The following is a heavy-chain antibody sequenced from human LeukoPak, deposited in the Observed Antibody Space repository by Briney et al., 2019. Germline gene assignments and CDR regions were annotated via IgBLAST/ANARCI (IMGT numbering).Heavy chain of an antibody. J-gene: IGHJ4*02. CDR3: ARRRDLYSGSYYPFDY. D-gene: IGHD1-26*01. Sequence: GESLKISCRHSEYSFPNYCIGWVRQMPGQGLEWMGIIYPDDSDTRYSPSFQGQVTISADKSISTAYLQWSSLKASDTAMYYCARRRDLYSGSYYPFDYWGQGTLVTVSS. CDR1: EYSFPNYC. CDR2: IYPDDSDT. V-gene: IGHV5-51*01.